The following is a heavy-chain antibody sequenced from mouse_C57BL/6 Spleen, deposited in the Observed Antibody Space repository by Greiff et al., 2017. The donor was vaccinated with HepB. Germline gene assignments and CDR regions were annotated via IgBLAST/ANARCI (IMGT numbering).Heavy chain of an antibody. V-gene: IGHV5-16*01. CDR3: ARLLLRSLDY. Sequence: EVQLVESEGGLVQPGSSMKLSCTASGFTFSDYYMAWVRQVPEKGLEWVANINYDGSSTYYLDSLKSRFIISRDNAKNILYLQMSSLKSEDTATYYCARLLLRSLDYWGQGTTLTVSS. CDR2: INYDGSST. D-gene: IGHD1-1*01. CDR1: GFTFSDYY. J-gene: IGHJ2*01.